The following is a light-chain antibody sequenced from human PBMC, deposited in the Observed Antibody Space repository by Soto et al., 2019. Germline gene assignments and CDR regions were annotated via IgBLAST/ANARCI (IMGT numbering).Light chain of an antibody. CDR2: KAS. CDR1: QSITTY. CDR3: QQYNNWPPT. Sequence: DIQMTQSPSSLSASVGDRFTITCRASQSITTYLNWYRQKPGKAPKLLIYKASTLKSGVPSRFSGSGSGTEFTLTISSLQSEDFAVYYCQQYNNWPPTFGQGTRLEIK. V-gene: IGKV1-5*03. J-gene: IGKJ5*01.